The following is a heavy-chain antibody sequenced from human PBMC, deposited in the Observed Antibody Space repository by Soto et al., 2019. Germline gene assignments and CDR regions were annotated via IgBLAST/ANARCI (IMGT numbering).Heavy chain of an antibody. CDR3: AKDHQTYNWDYLFDS. Sequence: PGGSLRLSCAASGVTFSINDMHLVRQAPGRGLEWVAVISNDGNNKYYADSVKGGFTLSRDNSKNMVYLQMDSLRVEDTAVYFCAKDHQTYNWDYLFDSWGRGTWSPSPQ. CDR1: GVTFSIND. J-gene: IGHJ4*02. V-gene: IGHV3-30*18. D-gene: IGHD1-7*01. CDR2: ISNDGNNK.